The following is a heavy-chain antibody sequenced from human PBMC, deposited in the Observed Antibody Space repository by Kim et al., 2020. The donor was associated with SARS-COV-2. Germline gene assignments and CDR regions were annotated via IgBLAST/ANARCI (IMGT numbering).Heavy chain of an antibody. Sequence: GGSLSLSCAASGFTFGDYAMHWVRQAPGKGLEWVSGISWNSGSIGYADSVKGRFTISRDNAKNSLYLQMNSLRAEDTALYYCAKAWVLTGFSSPLDYWGQGTLVTVSS. V-gene: IGHV3-9*01. J-gene: IGHJ4*02. CDR3: AKAWVLTGFSSPLDY. D-gene: IGHD3-9*01. CDR1: GFTFGDYA. CDR2: ISWNSGSI.